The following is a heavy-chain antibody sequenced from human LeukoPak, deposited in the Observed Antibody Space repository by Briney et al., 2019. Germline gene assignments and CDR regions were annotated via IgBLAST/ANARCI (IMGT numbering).Heavy chain of an antibody. CDR3: ARGATWVDY. CDR1: GVSISSAGYS. D-gene: IGHD7-27*01. Sequence: SETLSLTCVVSGVSISSAGYSWSWIRQPPGKGLEWIGYIYHSGSTQYNPSLRSRVTMSVDRSKNQFSLRLTSVTGADTAVYYCARGATWVDYWGQGILVTVSS. V-gene: IGHV4-30-2*01. J-gene: IGHJ4*02. CDR2: IYHSGST.